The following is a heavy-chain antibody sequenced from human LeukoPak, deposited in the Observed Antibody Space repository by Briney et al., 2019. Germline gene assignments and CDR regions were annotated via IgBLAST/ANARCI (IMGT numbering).Heavy chain of an antibody. J-gene: IGHJ4*02. CDR3: ARAIVGALDY. Sequence: SETLSLTCAVYGGSFSGYYWSWIRQPPGKGLEWIGEINHSGSTNYNPSLKSRVTISADTSKNQFSLKLSSVTAADTAVYYCARAIVGALDYWGQGTLVTVSS. D-gene: IGHD1-26*01. CDR1: GGSFSGYY. CDR2: INHSGST. V-gene: IGHV4-34*01.